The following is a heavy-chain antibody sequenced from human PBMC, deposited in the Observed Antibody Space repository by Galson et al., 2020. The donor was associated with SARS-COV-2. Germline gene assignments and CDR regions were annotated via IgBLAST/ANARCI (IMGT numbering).Heavy chain of an antibody. CDR1: GFIFSSYG. V-gene: IGHV3-30*18. CDR2: ISYDGSNK. J-gene: IGHJ6*03. D-gene: IGHD2-15*01. Sequence: GGSLRLSCAASGFIFSSYGMHWVRQAPGKGLEWVAVISYDGSNKYYADSVKGRFTISRDSSKNTLYLQMNSLRPEDTAVYYCAKGGGRGGSDYYYYYMDAWGKGTTVTISS. CDR3: AKGGGRGGSDYYYYYMDA.